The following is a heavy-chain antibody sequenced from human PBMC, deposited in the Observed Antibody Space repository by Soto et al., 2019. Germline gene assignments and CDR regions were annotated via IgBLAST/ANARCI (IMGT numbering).Heavy chain of an antibody. D-gene: IGHD3-22*01. V-gene: IGHV4-39*01. J-gene: IGHJ4*02. CDR3: ARTYYYDSSGYPFDY. Sequence: SETLSLTCTVSGGSISSSSYYWGWIRQPPGKGLEWIGSIYYSGSTYYNPSLKSRVTISVDTSKNQFSLKLSSVTAADTAVYYCARTYYYDSSGYPFDYWGQRTLVTVSS. CDR2: IYYSGST. CDR1: GGSISSSSYY.